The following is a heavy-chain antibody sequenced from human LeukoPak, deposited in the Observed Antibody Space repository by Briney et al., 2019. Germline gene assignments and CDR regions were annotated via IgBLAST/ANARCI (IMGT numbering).Heavy chain of an antibody. V-gene: IGHV1-2*02. CDR3: ASSPYSNSPYFDY. CDR1: EYTFTGYY. D-gene: IGHD4-11*01. Sequence: GASVKVSCKTSEYTFTGYYMHWVRQAPGQGLEWMGWINPNSGDTNYAQKLQGRVTMTTDTSTSTAYMELRSLRSDDTAVYYCASSPYSNSPYFDYWGQGTLVTVSS. CDR2: INPNSGDT. J-gene: IGHJ4*02.